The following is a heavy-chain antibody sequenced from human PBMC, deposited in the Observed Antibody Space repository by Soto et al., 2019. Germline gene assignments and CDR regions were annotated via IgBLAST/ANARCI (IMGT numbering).Heavy chain of an antibody. V-gene: IGHV1-3*01. CDR2: INAGNGNT. CDR1: GYTFTSYA. D-gene: IGHD2-15*01. Sequence: ASVKVSCKASGYTFTSYAMHWVRQAPGQRLQWMGWINAGNGNTKYSQKFQGRVTITRYTSASTAYMELSSLRSEVTAVYYCASGVVAATDPYFDYWGQGTLVTVSS. J-gene: IGHJ4*02. CDR3: ASGVVAATDPYFDY.